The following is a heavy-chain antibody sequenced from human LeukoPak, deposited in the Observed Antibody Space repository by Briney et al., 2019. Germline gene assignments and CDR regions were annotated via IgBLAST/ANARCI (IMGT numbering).Heavy chain of an antibody. J-gene: IGHJ3*02. D-gene: IGHD3-10*01. CDR2: ISGSGDST. Sequence: GGCLRLSRAASGLTLTIYAMSWVPQAPGKGLGWGSAISGSGDSTDYADSLKGRFTTSRENPKNTLYLRKKRAREEDTRVYCCAIKYYYGSGSYLDVFDMWGQGTMVTVS. CDR3: AIKYYYGSGSYLDVFDM. V-gene: IGHV3-23*01. CDR1: GLTLTIYA.